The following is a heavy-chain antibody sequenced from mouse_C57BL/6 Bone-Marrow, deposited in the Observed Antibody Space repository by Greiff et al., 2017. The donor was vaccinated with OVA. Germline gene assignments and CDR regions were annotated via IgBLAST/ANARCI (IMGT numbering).Heavy chain of an antibody. D-gene: IGHD4-1*01. V-gene: IGHV5-9-1*02. CDR3: TRDPLLGRKPFDY. CDR1: GFTFSSYA. J-gene: IGHJ2*01. CDR2: ISSGGDYI. Sequence: EVKVVESGEGLVKPGGSLKLSCAASGFTFSSYAMSWVRQTPEKRLEWVAYISSGGDYIYYADTVMGRFTISRDNARNTLYLQMSSLKSEDTAMYYCTRDPLLGRKPFDYWGQGTTLTVSS.